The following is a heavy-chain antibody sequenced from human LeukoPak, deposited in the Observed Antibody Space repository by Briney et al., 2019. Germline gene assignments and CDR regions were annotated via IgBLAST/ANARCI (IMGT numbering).Heavy chain of an antibody. CDR1: GFTFSTYW. CDR3: AKDTRPQSSGYSHFDY. D-gene: IGHD3-22*01. J-gene: IGHJ4*02. CDR2: ISSDGINT. V-gene: IGHV3-74*01. Sequence: GGSLRLSCAASGFTFSTYWMHWVRQAPGKGLVWVSRISSDGINTNYADSVKGRFTISRDNAKNSLYLQMISLRAEDMALYYCAKDTRPQSSGYSHFDYWGQGTLVTVSS.